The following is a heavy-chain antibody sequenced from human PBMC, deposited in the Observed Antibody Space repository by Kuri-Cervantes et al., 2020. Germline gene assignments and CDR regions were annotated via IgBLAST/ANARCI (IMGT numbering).Heavy chain of an antibody. Sequence: ASVKVSCKASGYIFTDHAIHWVRQAPGQRLEWVGWINAGTGNTKFSQRFQDRVTTTWDKSTSTAYMELSSLRSEDTAVYYCATSSAGYSSYYYYMDVWGKGTTVTVSS. CDR3: ATSSAGYSSYYYYMDV. CDR1: GYIFTDHA. D-gene: IGHD6-13*01. CDR2: INAGTGNT. J-gene: IGHJ6*03. V-gene: IGHV1-3*01.